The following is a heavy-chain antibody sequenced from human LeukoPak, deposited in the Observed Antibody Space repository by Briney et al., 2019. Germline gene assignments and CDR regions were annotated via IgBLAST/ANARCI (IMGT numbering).Heavy chain of an antibody. J-gene: IGHJ4*02. CDR2: IYHSGST. CDR1: GVSLSGYY. CDR3: ARVVRGVVIKGGPVDY. D-gene: IGHD3-22*01. Sequence: SETLSLTCAVSGVSLSGYYWGWIRQTPGKGLEWIGSIYHSGSTYYNPSLKSRVTISVDTSKNQFSLKLSSVTAADTAVYYCARVVRGVVIKGGPVDYWGQGTLVTVSS. V-gene: IGHV4-38-2*01.